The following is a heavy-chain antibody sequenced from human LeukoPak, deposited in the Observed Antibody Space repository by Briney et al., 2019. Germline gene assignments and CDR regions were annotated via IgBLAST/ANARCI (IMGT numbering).Heavy chain of an antibody. CDR2: IRYDGSNK. CDR3: ASHSSGYYYGSTRWFDP. V-gene: IGHV3-30*02. J-gene: IGHJ5*02. D-gene: IGHD3-22*01. CDR1: GFTFSSYG. Sequence: GGSLRLSCAAPGFTFSSYGMHWVRQAPGKGLEWVAFIRYDGSNKYYADSVKGRFTISRDNSKNTLYLQMNSLRAEDTAVYYCASHSSGYYYGSTRWFDPWGQGTLVTVSS.